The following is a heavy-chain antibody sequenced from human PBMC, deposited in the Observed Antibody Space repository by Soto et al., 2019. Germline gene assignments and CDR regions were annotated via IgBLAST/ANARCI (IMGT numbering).Heavy chain of an antibody. V-gene: IGHV3-74*03. Sequence: EVQLLESGGGLVQPGGSLRLSCAASGFSFSTYAMTWVRQAPGKGLEWVSRINSDGSRTTYADSVTGRFTISRDNAKNTLYLQMNSLRVEDTALYYCARETYRGFYFDYWGQGTLVTVSS. D-gene: IGHD4-4*01. CDR1: GFSFSTYA. CDR2: INSDGSRT. CDR3: ARETYRGFYFDY. J-gene: IGHJ4*02.